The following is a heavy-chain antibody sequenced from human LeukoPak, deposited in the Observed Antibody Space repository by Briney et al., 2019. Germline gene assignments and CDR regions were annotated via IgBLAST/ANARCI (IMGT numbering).Heavy chain of an antibody. Sequence: SETLSLTCTVSGGSISSSSYYWGWIRQPPGKGLEWIGNIYYSGSTYYNPSLKSRVTMSVDTSKNQFSLKLSSVTAADTAAYYCATGPNYYDSSLWGQGTLVTVSS. J-gene: IGHJ4*02. CDR3: ATGPNYYDSSL. CDR2: IYYSGST. D-gene: IGHD3-22*01. CDR1: GGSISSSSYY. V-gene: IGHV4-39*07.